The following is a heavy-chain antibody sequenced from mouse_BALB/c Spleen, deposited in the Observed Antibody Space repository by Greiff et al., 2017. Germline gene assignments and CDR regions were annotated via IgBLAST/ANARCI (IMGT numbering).Heavy chain of an antibody. J-gene: IGHJ1*01. Sequence: EVKLVESGGGLVQPGGSLRLSCATSGFTFTDYYMCWVRQPPGKALEWLGFIRNKANGYTTEYSASVKGRFTISRDNSQSILYLQMNTLRAKDSATYYYDRVITTAVYWDFDVWGAGTTVTVSS. CDR2: IRNKANGYTT. CDR1: GFTFTDYY. V-gene: IGHV7-3*02. D-gene: IGHD1-2*01. CDR3: DRVITTAVYWDFDV.